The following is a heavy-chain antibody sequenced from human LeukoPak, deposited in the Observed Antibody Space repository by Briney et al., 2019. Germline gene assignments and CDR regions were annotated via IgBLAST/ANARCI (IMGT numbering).Heavy chain of an antibody. Sequence: PSETLSLTCTVSGGSISSGDYYWSWIRQPPGKGLEWIGYIYYSGSTYYNPSLKSRVTIPVDTSKNQFSLKLSSVTAADTAVYYCARSPRPRRDGYSMIDYWGQGTLVTVSS. CDR3: ARSPRPRRDGYSMIDY. CDR2: IYYSGST. D-gene: IGHD5-24*01. J-gene: IGHJ4*02. CDR1: GGSISSGDYY. V-gene: IGHV4-30-4*08.